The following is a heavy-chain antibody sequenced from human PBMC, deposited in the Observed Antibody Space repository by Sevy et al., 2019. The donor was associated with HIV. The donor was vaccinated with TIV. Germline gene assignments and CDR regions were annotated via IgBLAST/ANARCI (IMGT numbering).Heavy chain of an antibody. CDR3: ARSPPVVVVPGAPSWFDP. CDR2: INDSGIT. V-gene: IGHV4-34*01. D-gene: IGHD2-2*01. CDR1: GGSFSGYY. Sequence: SETSLTCAVHGGSFSGYYWSWIRESPGKGLEWIGEINDSGITNYNPSLKSRVTISVDTSKKEFSLRLSSVTAADTAVYYCARSPPVVVVPGAPSWFDPWGQGTLVTVSS. J-gene: IGHJ5*02.